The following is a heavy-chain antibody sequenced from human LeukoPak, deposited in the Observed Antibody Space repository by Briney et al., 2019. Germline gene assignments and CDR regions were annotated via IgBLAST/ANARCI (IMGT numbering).Heavy chain of an antibody. CDR1: GFTFSSYG. CDR2: IWYDGSNK. J-gene: IGHJ4*02. V-gene: IGHV3-33*01. D-gene: IGHD3-22*01. Sequence: GGSLRPPCAASGFTFSSYGMHWVRQAPGKGLEWVAVIWYDGSNKYYADSVKGRFTISRDNSKNTLYLQMNSLRAEDTAVYYCARDLWDSSGKRLDYWGQGTLVTVSS. CDR3: ARDLWDSSGKRLDY.